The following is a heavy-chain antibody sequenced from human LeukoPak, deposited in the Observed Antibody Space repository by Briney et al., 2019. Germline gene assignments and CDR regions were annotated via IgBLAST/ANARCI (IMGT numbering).Heavy chain of an antibody. D-gene: IGHD6-13*01. CDR3: ARAGRFASSSWFDY. CDR1: GGSFSGYY. J-gene: IGHJ4*02. V-gene: IGHV4-34*01. Sequence: PSETLSLTCAVYGGSFSGYYWSWIRQPPGKGLEWIGEINHSGSTNYNPSLKSRVTISVDTSKNQFSLKLSSVTAADTAVYYCARAGRFASSSWFDYWGQGTLVTVSS. CDR2: INHSGST.